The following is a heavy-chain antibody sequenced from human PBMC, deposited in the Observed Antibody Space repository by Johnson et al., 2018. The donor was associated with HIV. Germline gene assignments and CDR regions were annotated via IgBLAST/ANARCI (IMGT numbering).Heavy chain of an antibody. J-gene: IGHJ3*02. V-gene: IGHV3-53*01. CDR1: GFTVSSNY. CDR3: ARDLYYYDSSDYYSNAFDI. D-gene: IGHD3-22*01. Sequence: VQLVESGGGLIQPGGSLRLSCAASGFTVSSNYMNWVRQAPGKGLEWVSVIYSGGSTYYADSVQGRFTISRDNSKNMLYLQMNSLRAEDTAMYYCARDLYYYDSSDYYSNAFDICGPGTMVTVSS. CDR2: IYSGGST.